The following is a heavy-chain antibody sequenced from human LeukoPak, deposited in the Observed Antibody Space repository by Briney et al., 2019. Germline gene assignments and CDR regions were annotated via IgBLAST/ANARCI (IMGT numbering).Heavy chain of an antibody. CDR1: GGTFSSYA. V-gene: IGHV1-69*05. CDR2: IIPIFGTA. Sequence: ASVKVSCKASGGTFSSYAISWVRQAPGQGLEWMGGIIPIFGTANYAQKLQGRVTMTTDTSTSTAYMELRSLRSDDTAVYCCVRRGIASPILEYWGQGTLVTVSS. J-gene: IGHJ4*02. D-gene: IGHD6-13*01. CDR3: VRRGIASPILEY.